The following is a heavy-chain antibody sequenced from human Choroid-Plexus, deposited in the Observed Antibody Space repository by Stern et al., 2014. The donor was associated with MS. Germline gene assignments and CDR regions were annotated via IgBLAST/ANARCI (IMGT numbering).Heavy chain of an antibody. D-gene: IGHD2/OR15-2a*01. Sequence: VQLVESGGGVVQPGRPLRLSCVASGFTFGSCAMHWVRQAPGKGLEWVAGVSYDGSNKYYADSVKGRFTSSRDKSQNTLYMQMSSLRPEDTAVYYCAKDRQYLTYFFDHWGQGSLVTVSS. CDR3: AKDRQYLTYFFDH. CDR1: GFTFGSCA. J-gene: IGHJ5*02. CDR2: VSYDGSNK. V-gene: IGHV3-30*18.